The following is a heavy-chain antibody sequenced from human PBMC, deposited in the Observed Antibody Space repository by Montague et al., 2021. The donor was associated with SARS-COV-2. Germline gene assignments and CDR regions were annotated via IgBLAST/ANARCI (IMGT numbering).Heavy chain of an antibody. V-gene: IGHV3-7*01. J-gene: IGHJ6*02. CDR1: GFIFSRYC. Sequence: SLRLXCAASGFIFSRYCMSWVRQAPGKGLEWVANIKQDGSEKFYVDSVKGRFTISRDNAKNSLFLQINSLRAEDTAVYYCARVSGVWFGELPRDYFYGMDVWGQGSTVTVSS. D-gene: IGHD3-10*01. CDR2: IKQDGSEK. CDR3: ARVSGVWFGELPRDYFYGMDV.